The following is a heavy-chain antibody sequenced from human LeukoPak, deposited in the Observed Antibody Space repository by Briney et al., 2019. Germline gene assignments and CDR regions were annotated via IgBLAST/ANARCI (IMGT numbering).Heavy chain of an antibody. CDR1: GFTFNSYA. V-gene: IGHV3-23*01. J-gene: IGHJ5*02. D-gene: IGHD3-10*01. Sequence: GGSLRLSCAASGFTFNSYAMSWVRQAPGKGLEWVSAISGSGGSTYYADSVKGRFTISRDYSKNKLYLQRDGLRAEDTAVYYCAKGGVWFGNSNPWGQGTLVTVSS. CDR2: ISGSGGST. CDR3: AKGGVWFGNSNP.